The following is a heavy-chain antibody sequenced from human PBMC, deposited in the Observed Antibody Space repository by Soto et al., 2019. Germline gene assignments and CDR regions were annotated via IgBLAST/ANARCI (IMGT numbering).Heavy chain of an antibody. J-gene: IGHJ4*02. CDR3: AGGKAKYYFDY. Sequence: GGSLRLSCAASGFTFSSNYMIWVRQAPGKGLEWVSVFSSGGGTYYTDSVKGRFTISRDISKNTLYLQMNTLRADDTAVYYCAGGKAKYYFDYWGQGSLVTVSS. D-gene: IGHD3-16*01. CDR2: FSSGGGT. V-gene: IGHV3-66*01. CDR1: GFTFSSNY.